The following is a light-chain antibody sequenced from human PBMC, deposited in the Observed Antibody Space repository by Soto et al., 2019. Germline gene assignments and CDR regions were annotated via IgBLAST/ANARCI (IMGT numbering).Light chain of an antibody. CDR3: SSYTGSSTPYV. J-gene: IGLJ1*01. CDR1: SSDVGGYNY. V-gene: IGLV2-14*01. CDR2: DVS. Sequence: QSALTQPASVSGSPGQSITISCTGTSSDVGGYNYVSWYQQHPGKAPKLMIYDVSNRPSGVSNRFSGSKSGNTASLTISGLQAEDEADYYCSSYTGSSTPYVFGTGTKLT.